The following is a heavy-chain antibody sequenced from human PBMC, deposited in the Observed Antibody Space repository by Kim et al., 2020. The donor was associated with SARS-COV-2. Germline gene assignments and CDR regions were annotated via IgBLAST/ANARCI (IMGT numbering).Heavy chain of an antibody. J-gene: IGHJ4*02. V-gene: IGHV4-59*12. CDR1: GGSINTYY. D-gene: IGHD3-10*01. Sequence: SETLSLTCTVSGGSINTYYWNWIRQPPGNGLEWIGFIYYSGITKYNPSLKNRLTISRDTSKNNFSLKLTSVTAADTAVYYCATFGSSYGSGTYFDYWGQGVLVTVSS. CDR2: IYYSGIT. CDR3: ATFGSSYGSGTYFDY.